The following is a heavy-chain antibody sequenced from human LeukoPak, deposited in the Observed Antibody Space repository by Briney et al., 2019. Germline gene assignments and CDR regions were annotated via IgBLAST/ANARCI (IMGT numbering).Heavy chain of an antibody. Sequence: PGGSLRLSCAASGFTFSDYYMSWIRQAPGKGLEWVSYIDGSGDTMYYADSVKGRFTISRENAKNSLYLQMNSLRAEDTAVYYCASSTHYDYIWGSHAPYYFHYWGQGTLVTVSS. D-gene: IGHD3-16*01. CDR2: IDGSGDTM. J-gene: IGHJ4*02. CDR3: ASSTHYDYIWGSHAPYYFHY. CDR1: GFTFSDYY. V-gene: IGHV3-11*04.